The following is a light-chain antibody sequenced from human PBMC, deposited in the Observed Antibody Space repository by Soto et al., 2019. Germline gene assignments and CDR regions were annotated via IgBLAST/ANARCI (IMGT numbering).Light chain of an antibody. CDR3: QQYNKWPPIT. CDR1: QSVSLS. Sequence: EIVLTQSPATLSVSLGDSATLSCRASQSVSLSLAWYQMRPGQPPRLLIYGASTRATDIPARFSGSGSGTDFTLTISSLQSEDFAVYYCQQYNKWPPITFGQGTRLEIK. CDR2: GAS. V-gene: IGKV3-15*01. J-gene: IGKJ5*01.